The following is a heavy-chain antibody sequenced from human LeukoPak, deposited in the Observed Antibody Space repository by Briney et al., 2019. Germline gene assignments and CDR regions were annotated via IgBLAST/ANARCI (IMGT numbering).Heavy chain of an antibody. V-gene: IGHV4-34*01. CDR2: INHSGST. CDR3: ARGLMRSSSYDY. D-gene: IGHD6-6*01. Sequence: SETLSPTCAVYGGSFSGYYWSWIRQPPGKGLEWIGEINHSGSTNYNPSLKSRVTISVDTSKNQFSLKLSPVTAADTAVYYCARGLMRSSSYDYWGQGTLVTVSS. J-gene: IGHJ4*02. CDR1: GGSFSGYY.